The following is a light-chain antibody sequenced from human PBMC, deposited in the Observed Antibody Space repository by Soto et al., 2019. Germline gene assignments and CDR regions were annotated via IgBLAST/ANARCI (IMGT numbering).Light chain of an antibody. Sequence: EIVLTQSPGTLSLSPGERATLSCRASQSVSSSYLAWYQQKPGQAPRLLIYGASSRATGIPNRFSGSGSGTDFTLTSSRLEPEDFAVYYCQRYGSSPTTFGQGTKLEIK. CDR1: QSVSSSY. CDR3: QRYGSSPTT. CDR2: GAS. J-gene: IGKJ2*01. V-gene: IGKV3-20*01.